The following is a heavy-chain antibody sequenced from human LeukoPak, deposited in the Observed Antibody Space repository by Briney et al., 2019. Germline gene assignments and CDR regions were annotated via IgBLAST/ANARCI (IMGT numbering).Heavy chain of an antibody. V-gene: IGHV7-4-1*02. D-gene: IGHD6-6*01. CDR2: INTNTGNP. CDR1: GYTFTSYA. Sequence: ASVKVSCKASGYTFTSYAMNWVRQAPGQGLEWMGWINTNTGNPTYAQGFTGRFVFSLDTSVSTAYLQISSLKAEDAAVYYCAREGGLYSSSSSWGLFDYWGQGTLVTVSS. J-gene: IGHJ4*02. CDR3: AREGGLYSSSSSWGLFDY.